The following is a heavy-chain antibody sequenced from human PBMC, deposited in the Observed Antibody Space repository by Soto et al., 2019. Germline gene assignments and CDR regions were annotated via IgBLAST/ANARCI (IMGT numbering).Heavy chain of an antibody. D-gene: IGHD3-10*01. CDR2: ISTNSGNT. CDR1: GYTFSSYS. Sequence: GASVKVSCKTSGYTFSSYSINWVRQAPGQGLEWMGWISTNSGNTNYAEKLQGRVTMTTDTSARTAYMELGSLRSDDTAVYYRARSMVRGVLIQDFDYWGQGTLVTVSS. V-gene: IGHV1-18*01. CDR3: ARSMVRGVLIQDFDY. J-gene: IGHJ4*02.